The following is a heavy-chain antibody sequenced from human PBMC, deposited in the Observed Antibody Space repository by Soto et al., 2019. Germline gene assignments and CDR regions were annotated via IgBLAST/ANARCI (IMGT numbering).Heavy chain of an antibody. Sequence: SETLSLTCTVSGGSTSSSSYYWGWIRQPPGKGLEWIGSIYYSGSTYYNPSLKSRVTISVDTSKNQFSLKLSSVTAADTAVYYCARQAYDFWSGYQTTGVYWFDPWGQGTLVTVSS. D-gene: IGHD3-3*01. CDR2: IYYSGST. CDR1: GGSTSSSSYY. CDR3: ARQAYDFWSGYQTTGVYWFDP. V-gene: IGHV4-39*01. J-gene: IGHJ5*02.